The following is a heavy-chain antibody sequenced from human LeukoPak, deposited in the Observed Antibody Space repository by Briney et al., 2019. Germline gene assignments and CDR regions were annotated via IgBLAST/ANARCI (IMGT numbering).Heavy chain of an antibody. CDR2: INPNSGGT. D-gene: IGHD3-22*01. CDR1: GYTFTGYY. J-gene: IGHJ4*02. V-gene: IGHV1-2*02. Sequence: ASVKVSCEASGYTFTGYYMHWVRQAPGQGLEWMGWINPNSGGTNYAQKFQGRVTMTRDTSISTAYMELSRLRSDDTAVYYCANLDYYDSSGEDFDYWGQGTLVTVSS. CDR3: ANLDYYDSSGEDFDY.